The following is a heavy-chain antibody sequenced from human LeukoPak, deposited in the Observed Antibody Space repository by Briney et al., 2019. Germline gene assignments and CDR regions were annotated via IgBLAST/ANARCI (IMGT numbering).Heavy chain of an antibody. Sequence: NPSETLSLTCTVSGGSISSYYWSWIRQPPGKGLEWIGYIYYSGSTNYNPSLKSRVTISVDTSKNQFSLKLSSVTAADTAVYYCARLGYSTFEPYYYYGMDVWGQGTTVTVSS. CDR1: GGSISSYY. V-gene: IGHV4-59*01. CDR2: IYYSGST. J-gene: IGHJ6*02. CDR3: ARLGYSTFEPYYYYGMDV. D-gene: IGHD2-15*01.